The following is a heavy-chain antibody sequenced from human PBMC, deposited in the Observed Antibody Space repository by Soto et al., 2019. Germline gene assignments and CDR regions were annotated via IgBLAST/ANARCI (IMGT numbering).Heavy chain of an antibody. D-gene: IGHD6-13*01. Sequence: SETLSLTCTVSGGSISSYYWSWIRQPPGKGLEWIGYIYYSGSTKYNPSLESRVTISVDTSKNQFSLKLNSVTAADTAVYYCARDRAIAAAGGGHYYYGMDVWGQGTTVTVSS. CDR1: GGSISSYY. J-gene: IGHJ6*02. CDR3: ARDRAIAAAGGGHYYYGMDV. V-gene: IGHV4-59*01. CDR2: IYYSGST.